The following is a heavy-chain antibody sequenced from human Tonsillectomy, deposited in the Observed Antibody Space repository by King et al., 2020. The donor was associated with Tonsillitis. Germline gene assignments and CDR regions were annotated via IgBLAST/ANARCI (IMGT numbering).Heavy chain of an antibody. CDR1: GFTFSNAW. CDR2: IKSKTDGGTT. D-gene: IGHD1-1*01. CDR3: TTVALGTGYYYAMDV. Sequence: VQLVKSGGGLVKPGGSLRLSCAASGFTFSNAWMSWVRQAPGKGLEWVGRIKSKTDGGTTDYAAPVKGRFTISRDDSKNTLYLQMNSLKTEDTAVYYCTTVALGTGYYYAMDVWGQGTTVTVSS. V-gene: IGHV3-15*01. J-gene: IGHJ6*02.